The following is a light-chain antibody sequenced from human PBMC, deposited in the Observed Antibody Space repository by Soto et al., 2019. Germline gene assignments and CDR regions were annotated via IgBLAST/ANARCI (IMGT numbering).Light chain of an antibody. J-gene: IGKJ3*01. CDR3: QQYNNWPPFA. V-gene: IGKV3-15*01. Sequence: EIVMTQSPATLSVSPGERATLSCRASQSVSGNLAWYQQKPGQAPRLLIYGASTRATGIPARFSGSGSGTEFTHTISSLQSEDFSVYYWQQYNNWPPFAFGPGTKVDIK. CDR1: QSVSGN. CDR2: GAS.